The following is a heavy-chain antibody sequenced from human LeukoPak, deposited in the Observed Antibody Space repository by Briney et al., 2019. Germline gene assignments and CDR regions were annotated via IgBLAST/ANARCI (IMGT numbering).Heavy chain of an antibody. Sequence: SETLSLTCTVSGGSISSYYWSWIRQPPGKGLEWIGYIYYSGSTNYNPSLKSRVTISVDTSKNQFSLKLSSATAADTAVYYCASAAAPDAFDIWGQGTMVTVSS. CDR3: ASAAAPDAFDI. CDR2: IYYSGST. V-gene: IGHV4-59*01. J-gene: IGHJ3*02. CDR1: GGSISSYY.